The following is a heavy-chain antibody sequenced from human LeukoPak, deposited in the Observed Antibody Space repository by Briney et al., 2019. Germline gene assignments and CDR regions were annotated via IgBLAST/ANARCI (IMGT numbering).Heavy chain of an antibody. D-gene: IGHD3-22*01. CDR1: GFIFSNYS. CDR2: ISSSSNYI. Sequence: GGSLRLSCAASGFIFSNYSMNWVRQAPGKGLEWVSSISSSSNYIYYADSVKGRFTISRDNAKNSLYLQMNSLRAEDTAVYYCARAKMFYYEGGTYYHAFDIWGQGTMVTVSS. V-gene: IGHV3-21*01. CDR3: ARAKMFYYEGGTYYHAFDI. J-gene: IGHJ3*02.